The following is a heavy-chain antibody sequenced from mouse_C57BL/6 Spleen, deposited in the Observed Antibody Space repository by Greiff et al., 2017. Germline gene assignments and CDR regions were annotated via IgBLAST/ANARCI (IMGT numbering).Heavy chain of an antibody. CDR2: IRLKSDNYAT. CDR1: GFTFSNYW. V-gene: IGHV6-3*01. J-gene: IGHJ2*01. CDR3: TVDFFFDY. Sequence: EVKLVESGGGLVQPGGSMKLSCVASGFTFSNYWMNWVRQSPEKGLEWVAQIRLKSDNYATHYAESVKGRFTISRDDSKSSVYLQMNNLRAEDTGIYYCTVDFFFDYWGQGTTLTVSS.